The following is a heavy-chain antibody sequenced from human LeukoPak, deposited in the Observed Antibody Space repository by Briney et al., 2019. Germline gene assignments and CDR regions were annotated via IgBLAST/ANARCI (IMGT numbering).Heavy chain of an antibody. Sequence: GGSVRLSCAASGFTFSRYSMNWVRQAPGKGLEWFSYIPFGGSPMYYADSVKGRFTISRDKAKNSLYLQMNSLRAEDTAVYYCARVDRAVAGMDYWGQGTLVTVSS. D-gene: IGHD6-19*01. CDR1: GFTFSRYS. V-gene: IGHV3-48*01. CDR2: IPFGGSPM. CDR3: ARVDRAVAGMDY. J-gene: IGHJ4*02.